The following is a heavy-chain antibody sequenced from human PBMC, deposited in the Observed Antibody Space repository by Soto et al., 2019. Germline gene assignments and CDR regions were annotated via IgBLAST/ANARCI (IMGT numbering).Heavy chain of an antibody. CDR2: ISAYNGNT. CDR1: GYTFTSYG. J-gene: IGHJ6*02. D-gene: IGHD3-9*01. Sequence: QVQLVQSGAEVKKPGASVKVSCKASGYTFTSYGISWVRQAPGQGLEWMGWISAYNGNTNYAQKLQGRVTMTTDTSTSTVYMELRSLRSDDTAVYYCARDVLRYFDWLSSPRYYYGMDVWGQGTTVTVSS. V-gene: IGHV1-18*01. CDR3: ARDVLRYFDWLSSPRYYYGMDV.